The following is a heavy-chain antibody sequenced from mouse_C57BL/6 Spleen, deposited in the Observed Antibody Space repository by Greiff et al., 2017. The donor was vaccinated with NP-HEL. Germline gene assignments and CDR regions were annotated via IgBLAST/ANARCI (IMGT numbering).Heavy chain of an antibody. CDR1: GFSLTSYG. CDR3: AKNKGYYYGSSGYFDV. V-gene: IGHV2-5*01. J-gene: IGHJ1*03. D-gene: IGHD1-1*01. Sequence: VQLQQSGPGLVQPSQSLSITCTVSGFSLTSYGVHWVRQSPGKGLEWLGVIWRGGSTDYNAAFMSRLSITKDNSKSQVFFKMNSLQADDTAIYYCAKNKGYYYGSSGYFDVWGTGTTVTVSS. CDR2: IWRGGST.